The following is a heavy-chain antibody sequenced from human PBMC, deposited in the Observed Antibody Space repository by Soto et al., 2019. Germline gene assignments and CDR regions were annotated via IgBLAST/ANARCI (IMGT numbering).Heavy chain of an antibody. D-gene: IGHD2-2*01. CDR1: GFTFSSYA. Sequence: QVQLVESGGGVVQPGRSLRLSCAASGFTFSSYAMHWVRQAPGKGLEWVAVISYDGSNKYYADYVKGRFTISRDNSKNTLYLQMNSLRVEDTAVYYCAREGCISTSCYDGWYFDLWGRGTLVTVSS. V-gene: IGHV3-30-3*01. J-gene: IGHJ2*01. CDR2: ISYDGSNK. CDR3: AREGCISTSCYDGWYFDL.